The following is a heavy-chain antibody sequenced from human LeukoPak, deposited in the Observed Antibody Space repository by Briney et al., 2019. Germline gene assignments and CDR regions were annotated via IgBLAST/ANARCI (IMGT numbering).Heavy chain of an antibody. V-gene: IGHV3-23*01. CDR1: GFTFTNCA. J-gene: IGHJ5*01. CDR3: AKDQSRVGASDPFDS. Sequence: PGGSLRLSCAASGFTFTNCAMTWVPHAPGRGLEWVSSISGSGASTHYLDSVKGGCTISRDNSKNPVYLQMNSMSVEDTALYYCAKDQSRVGASDPFDSWGQGTLVTVSS. CDR2: ISGSGAST. D-gene: IGHD1-26*01.